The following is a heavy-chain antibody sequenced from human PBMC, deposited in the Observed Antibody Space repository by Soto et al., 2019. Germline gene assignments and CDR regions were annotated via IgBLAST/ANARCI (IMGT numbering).Heavy chain of an antibody. CDR2: ISYDGSNK. J-gene: IGHJ6*02. V-gene: IGHV3-30*03. D-gene: IGHD3-3*01. CDR3: ARDRNFGVAEPTYGMGV. Sequence: GGSLRLSCAASGFTFSSYGMHWVRQAPGKGLEWVAVISYDGSNKYYADSVKGRFTISRDNSKNTLYLQMNSLRAEDTAVYYCARDRNFGVAEPTYGMGVWGQGTTVTVSS. CDR1: GFTFSSYG.